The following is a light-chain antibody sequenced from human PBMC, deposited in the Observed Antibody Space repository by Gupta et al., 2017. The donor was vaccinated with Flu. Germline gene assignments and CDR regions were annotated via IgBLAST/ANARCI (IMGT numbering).Light chain of an antibody. J-gene: IGLJ1*01. V-gene: IGLV2-18*02. CDR3: SSYTTSYTFV. Sequence: NRVSWYRQPPGTAPKLIIYEVSNRPSGVPDRFSGSKSGNTASLTISRLQGEDEADYYCSSYTTSYTFVFGTGTKVTVL. CDR1: NR. CDR2: EVS.